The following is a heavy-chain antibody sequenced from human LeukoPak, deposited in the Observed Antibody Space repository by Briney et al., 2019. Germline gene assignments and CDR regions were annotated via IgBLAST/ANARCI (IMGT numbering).Heavy chain of an antibody. CDR1: GGSFSGYH. CDR2: INHSGST. D-gene: IGHD6-13*01. CDR3: ASPDSSNPALDY. Sequence: PSETLSLTCAVYGGSFSGYHWSWIRQPPGKGLEWIGEINHSGSTNYNPSLKSRVTISVDTSKNQFSLKLSSVTAADTAVYYCASPDSSNPALDYWGQGTLVTVSS. V-gene: IGHV4-34*01. J-gene: IGHJ4*02.